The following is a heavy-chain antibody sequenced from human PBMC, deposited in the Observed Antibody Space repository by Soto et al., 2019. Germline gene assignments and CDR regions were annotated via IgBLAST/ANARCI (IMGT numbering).Heavy chain of an antibody. D-gene: IGHD3-10*01. CDR3: TSLGSVMPNSAGYYMDV. CDR1: GFTFSGSA. J-gene: IGHJ6*03. V-gene: IGHV3-73*01. CDR2: IRSKAYTYAT. Sequence: EVQLVESGGGLVQPGGSLKLSCAASGFTFSGSAMHWVRQASGKGLEWVGRIRSKAYTYATAYAASVKGRFTISRDDSKNTAYLQMNSLKSEDTAVYYCTSLGSVMPNSAGYYMDVWGKGTTVTVSS.